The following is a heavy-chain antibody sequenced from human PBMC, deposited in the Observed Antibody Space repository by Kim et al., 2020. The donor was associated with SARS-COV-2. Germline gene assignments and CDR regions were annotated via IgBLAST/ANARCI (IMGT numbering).Heavy chain of an antibody. CDR2: IKGDGSEK. J-gene: IGHJ4*02. Sequence: GGSLRLFCAASGFTFSDYWMTWVRQAPGKGLEWVANIKGDGSEKNYVDSVKGRFTISRDNAKNSVDLQMNSLRGDDTGIYYCARNYGGESPYWGPGTLVT. CDR1: GFTFSDYW. D-gene: IGHD3-10*01. CDR3: ARNYGGESPY. V-gene: IGHV3-7*01.